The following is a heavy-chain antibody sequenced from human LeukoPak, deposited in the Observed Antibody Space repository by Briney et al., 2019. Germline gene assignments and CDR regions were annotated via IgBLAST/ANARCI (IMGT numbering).Heavy chain of an antibody. Sequence: PGGSLRLSCADSGFTFSSYWMSWVRQAPGKGLEWVANIKQDGSEKYYVDSVKGRFTISRDNAKNSLYLQMNSLRAEDTAVYYCARGLYWFDPWGQGTLVTVSS. J-gene: IGHJ5*02. V-gene: IGHV3-7*04. CDR1: GFTFSSYW. CDR2: IKQDGSEK. CDR3: ARGLYWFDP.